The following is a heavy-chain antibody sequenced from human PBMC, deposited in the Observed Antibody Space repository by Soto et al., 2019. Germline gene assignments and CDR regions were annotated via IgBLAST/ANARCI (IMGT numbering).Heavy chain of an antibody. D-gene: IGHD6-19*01. CDR2: ISSSSSYI. CDR1: GFTFSSYS. Sequence: EVQLVESGGGLVKPGGSLRLSCAASGFTFSSYSMNWVRQAPGKWLEWVSAISSSSSYIYYADSVKGRFTISRDNAKNSLYLQSNTLTADDPAVYYCATHHRIAVAGNCYWGQGTLVTVSS. V-gene: IGHV3-21*01. CDR3: ATHHRIAVAGNCY. J-gene: IGHJ4*02.